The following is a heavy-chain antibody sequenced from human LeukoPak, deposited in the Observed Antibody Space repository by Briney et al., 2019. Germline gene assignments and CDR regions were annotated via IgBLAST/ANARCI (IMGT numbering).Heavy chain of an antibody. CDR3: ARGAGSVVVPAAIGRYGMDV. D-gene: IGHD2-2*02. J-gene: IGHJ6*02. CDR1: GGSISSYY. Sequence: SETLSLTCTVSGGSISSYYWSWLRQPPGKGLEWIGYIYYSGSTNYNPSLKSRVTISGDTSKNQFSLKLSPVTAADTAVYYCARGAGSVVVPAAIGRYGMDVWGQGTTVTVSS. CDR2: IYYSGST. V-gene: IGHV4-59*01.